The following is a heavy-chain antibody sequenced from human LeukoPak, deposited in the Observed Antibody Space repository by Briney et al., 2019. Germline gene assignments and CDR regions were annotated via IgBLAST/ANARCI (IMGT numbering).Heavy chain of an antibody. J-gene: IGHJ4*02. CDR2: VYYSGST. V-gene: IGHV4-59*01. CDR3: AREGIGGDFEY. Sequence: SETLSLTCTVSGGSISTYYWSWIRQPPGKGLEWIGYVYYSGSTNYNPSPKSRVTISVDTSKNQFSLRLSSVTAADTAVYYCAREGIGGDFEYWGQGTLVTVSS. D-gene: IGHD3-10*01. CDR1: GGSISTYY.